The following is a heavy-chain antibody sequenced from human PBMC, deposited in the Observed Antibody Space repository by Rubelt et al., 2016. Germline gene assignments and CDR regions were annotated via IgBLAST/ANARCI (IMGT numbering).Heavy chain of an antibody. CDR1: GYTFTSYG. Sequence: QVQLVQSGAEVKKPGASVKVSCKASGYTFTSYGISWVRQAPGQGLEWMGWISAYNGNTNYAQKLQGRVTMTTDTSTSTAYMELRSRSSDDTAVYYWASDGAFPLGSGFEKRSDYWGQGTLVTVSS. J-gene: IGHJ4*02. V-gene: IGHV1-18*01. D-gene: IGHD3-10*01. CDR3: ASDGAFPLGSGFEKRSDY. CDR2: ISAYNGNT.